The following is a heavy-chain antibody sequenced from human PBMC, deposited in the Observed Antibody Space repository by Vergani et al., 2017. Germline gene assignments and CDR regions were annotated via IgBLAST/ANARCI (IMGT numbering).Heavy chain of an antibody. CDR3: AKTGDDAGYYFGAFYI. J-gene: IGHJ3*02. CDR2: LSYEGSSD. Sequence: QVQLVESGGDVVQPGKSLRLSCAASGFSFRSYGMHWVRQAPGKGLEWVAVLSYEGSSDFYADSVKGRFTISRDNSNNTLYLQMNSLRPDDTAIYYCAKTGDDAGYYFGAFYIWGQGTMVTVSS. V-gene: IGHV3-30*18. CDR1: GFSFRSYG. D-gene: IGHD3-9*01.